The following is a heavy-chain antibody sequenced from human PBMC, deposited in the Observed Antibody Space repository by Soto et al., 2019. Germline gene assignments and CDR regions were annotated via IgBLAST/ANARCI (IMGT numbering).Heavy chain of an antibody. CDR2: FDPEDGET. J-gene: IGHJ4*02. CDR1: GYTLTELS. D-gene: IGHD1-26*01. Sequence: VASVKVSCKVSGYTLTELSMHWVRQAPGKGLEWMGGFDPEDGETIYAQKFQGRVTMTEDTSTDTAYMELSSLRSEDTAVYYCATGKPYSGSYFDYWGQGTLVTVSS. CDR3: ATGKPYSGSYFDY. V-gene: IGHV1-24*01.